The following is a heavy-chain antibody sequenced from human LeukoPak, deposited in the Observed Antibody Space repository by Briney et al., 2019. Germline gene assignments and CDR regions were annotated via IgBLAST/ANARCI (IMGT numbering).Heavy chain of an antibody. D-gene: IGHD6-6*01. J-gene: IGHJ4*02. V-gene: IGHV3-43D*04. CDR2: ITWNGDAT. CDR1: GFAFEDYA. Sequence: PGGSLRLSCAASGFAFEDYAMYWVRQAPGKGLEWVSLITWNGDATYYADSVKGRFTISRDTSEKSLYLQMNSLRAEDTAFYYCAKDRGIAAPDYYFDYWGQGTLVTVSS. CDR3: AKDRGIAAPDYYFDY.